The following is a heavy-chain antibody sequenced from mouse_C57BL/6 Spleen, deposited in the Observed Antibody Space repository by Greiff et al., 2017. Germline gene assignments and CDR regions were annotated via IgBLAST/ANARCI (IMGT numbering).Heavy chain of an antibody. CDR2: IDPSDSYT. V-gene: IGHV1-50*01. Sequence: QVQLQQPGAELVKPGASVKLSCKASGYTFTSYWMQWVKQRPGQGLEWIGEIDPSDSYTNYNQQFKGKATLTVDTSSSTAYMQLSSLTSEDSAVYYCARTGTRAYWGQGTLVTVSA. J-gene: IGHJ3*01. CDR1: GYTFTSYW. CDR3: ARTGTRAY. D-gene: IGHD4-1*01.